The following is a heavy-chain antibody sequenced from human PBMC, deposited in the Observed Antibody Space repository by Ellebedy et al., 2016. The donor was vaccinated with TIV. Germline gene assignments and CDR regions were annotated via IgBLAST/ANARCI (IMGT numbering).Heavy chain of an antibody. J-gene: IGHJ4*02. V-gene: IGHV4-31*03. CDR3: ARGVAGSYYFDY. CDR1: GGSISSGGYY. CDR2: IYYSGST. D-gene: IGHD1-26*01. Sequence: SETLSLTXTVSGGSISSGGYYWSWIRQHPGKGLEWIGYIYYSGSTYYNPSLKSRVTISVDTSKNQFSLKLSSVTAADTAVYYCARGVAGSYYFDYWGQGTLVTVSS.